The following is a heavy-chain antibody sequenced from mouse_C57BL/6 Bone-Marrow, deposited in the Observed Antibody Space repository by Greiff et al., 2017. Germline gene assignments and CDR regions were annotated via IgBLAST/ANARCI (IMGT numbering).Heavy chain of an antibody. CDR3: ARPLSGAMDY. CDR1: GFTFSDYY. CDR2: ISNGGGST. Sequence: EVMLVESGGGLVQPGGSLKLSCAASGFTFSDYYMYWVRQTPEKRLEWVAYISNGGGSTYYPDTVKGRFTISRDNAKNTLYLQMSRLKSEDTAMYYCARPLSGAMDYWGQGTSVTVSS. D-gene: IGHD3-1*01. J-gene: IGHJ4*01. V-gene: IGHV5-12*01.